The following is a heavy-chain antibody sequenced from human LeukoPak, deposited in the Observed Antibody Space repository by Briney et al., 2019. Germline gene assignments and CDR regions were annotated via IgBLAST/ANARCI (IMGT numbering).Heavy chain of an antibody. V-gene: IGHV1-69*04. CDR2: IIPILGIA. D-gene: IGHD6-6*01. J-gene: IGHJ6*02. CDR3: ARDDEQLVLYYYYYGMDV. Sequence: GASVKVSCKASGGTFSSYAISWVRQAPGQGREWMGRIIPILGIANYAQKFQGRVTITADKSTSTAYMELSSLRSEDTAVYYCARDDEQLVLYYYYYGMDVWGQGTTVTVSS. CDR1: GGTFSSYA.